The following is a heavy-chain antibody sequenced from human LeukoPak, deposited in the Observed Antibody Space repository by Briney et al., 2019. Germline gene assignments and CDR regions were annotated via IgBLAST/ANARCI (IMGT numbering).Heavy chain of an antibody. CDR3: ARDRLGPSFSVSHFDL. CDR2: INYNGAIT. J-gene: IGHJ4*02. V-gene: IGHV3-20*04. Sequence: SGGSLRLSCATSGFTSVDYGLSWVRRAPGKGLEWLCAINYNGAITDYADSVKGRFTISRDNAKNSLYLRMDSLRAEDTALYYCARDRLGPSFSVSHFDLWGQGTLVTVSS. CDR1: GFTSVDYG. D-gene: IGHD3-3*02.